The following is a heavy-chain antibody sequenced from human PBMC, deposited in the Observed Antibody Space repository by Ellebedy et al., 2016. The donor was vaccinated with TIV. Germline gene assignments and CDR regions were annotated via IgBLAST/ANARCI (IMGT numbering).Heavy chain of an antibody. V-gene: IGHV4-39*07. CDR2: VYYSGST. D-gene: IGHD1-14*01. J-gene: IGHJ4*02. CDR1: GGPLSSSSYY. Sequence: SETLSLXCTVSGGPLSSSSYYWAWIRQPPGGGLEWIGSVYYSGSTHYNPSLKSRLTISVDTSKSQFSLKLGSVTAADTAVYYCAREVTGFVPRGPHDSWGRGTLVTISS. CDR3: AREVTGFVPRGPHDS.